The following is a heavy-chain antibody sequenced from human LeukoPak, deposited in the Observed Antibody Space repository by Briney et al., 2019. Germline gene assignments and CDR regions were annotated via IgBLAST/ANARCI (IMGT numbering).Heavy chain of an antibody. CDR1: GFTFSSYG. V-gene: IGHV3-30*02. Sequence: GGSLRLSCAASGFTFSSYGMHWVRQAPGKGLEWVAFIRYDGSKKSYVDSVKGRFTISRDNSKNTLYLQMNSLRAEDTAVYYCAKDTKSMSAATPWYYFDYWGQGTLVTVSS. CDR3: AKDTKSMSAATPWYYFDY. CDR2: IRYDGSKK. D-gene: IGHD2-15*01. J-gene: IGHJ4*02.